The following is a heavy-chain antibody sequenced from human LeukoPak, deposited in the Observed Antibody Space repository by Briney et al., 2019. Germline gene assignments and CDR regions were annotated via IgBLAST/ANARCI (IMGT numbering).Heavy chain of an antibody. CDR3: ARDYGAGAHVLFGYFDY. CDR1: GFTFSDYY. D-gene: IGHD3-16*01. J-gene: IGHJ4*02. Sequence: GGSLRLSCAASGFTFSDYYMSWIRQAPGKGLEWVSYISSSGSTIYYADSVKGRFTISRGNAKNSLYLQMNSLRAEDTAVYYCARDYGAGAHVLFGYFDYWGQGTLVTVSS. V-gene: IGHV3-11*01. CDR2: ISSSGSTI.